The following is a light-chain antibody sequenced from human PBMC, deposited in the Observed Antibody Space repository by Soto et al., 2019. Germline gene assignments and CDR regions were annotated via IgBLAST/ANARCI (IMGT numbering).Light chain of an antibody. V-gene: IGKV3-20*01. CDR3: QQYGNSPQT. J-gene: IGKJ1*01. Sequence: EIVLTQSPGTLSLSPGERATLSCRASQSVSSSYLAWYQQKPGQAPRLLIYGASSRATGIPDRFSGMWSGTDFTLTISRLESEDFAVYYCQQYGNSPQTFGQGTKVEIK. CDR1: QSVSSSY. CDR2: GAS.